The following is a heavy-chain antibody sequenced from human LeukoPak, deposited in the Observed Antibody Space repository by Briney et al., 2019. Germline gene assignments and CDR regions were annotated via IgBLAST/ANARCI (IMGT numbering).Heavy chain of an antibody. V-gene: IGHV3-7*01. CDR2: IKQDGSEK. J-gene: IGHJ4*02. D-gene: IGHD2-15*01. Sequence: GGSLRLSCAASGCTFSSYWMSWVRQAPGKGLEWVANIKQDGSEKYYVDSVKGRFTISRDNAKNSLYLQMNSLRAEDTAVYYCARGWLPSRPFDYWGQGTLVTVSS. CDR1: GCTFSSYW. CDR3: ARGWLPSRPFDY.